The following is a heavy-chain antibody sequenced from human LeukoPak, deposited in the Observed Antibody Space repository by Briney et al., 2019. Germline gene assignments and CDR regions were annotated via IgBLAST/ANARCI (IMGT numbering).Heavy chain of an antibody. CDR2: IKQDGSEK. Sequence: GESLRLSCAASGFTFSSYWMSWVRQAPGKGLEWVANIKQDGSEKYYVDSVKGRFTISRDNAKNSLYLQMNSLRAEDTAVYYCARQFAGPYDFWSGTDAFDIWGQGTMVTVSS. CDR1: GFTFSSYW. CDR3: ARQFAGPYDFWSGTDAFDI. D-gene: IGHD3-3*01. J-gene: IGHJ3*02. V-gene: IGHV3-7*01.